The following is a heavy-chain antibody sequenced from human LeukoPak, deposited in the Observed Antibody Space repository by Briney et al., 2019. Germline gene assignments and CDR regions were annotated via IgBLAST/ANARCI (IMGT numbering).Heavy chain of an antibody. D-gene: IGHD3-10*01. CDR3: ARDISLLLWFGELSDLGAFDI. Sequence: ASVKVSCKASGYTITSYAMNWVRQAPGQGLEWMGWINTNTGNPTYAQGFTGRFVFSLDTSVSTAYLQISSLKAEDTAVYYCARDISLLLWFGELSDLGAFDIWGQGTMVTVSS. J-gene: IGHJ3*02. V-gene: IGHV7-4-1*02. CDR2: INTNTGNP. CDR1: GYTITSYA.